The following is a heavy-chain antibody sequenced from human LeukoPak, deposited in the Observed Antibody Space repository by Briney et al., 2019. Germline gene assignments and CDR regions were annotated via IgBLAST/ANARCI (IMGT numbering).Heavy chain of an antibody. Sequence: SETLSLTCAVYGESFSGYSCSWIRQPPGKGLEWIGEIHHSGSTNYNPSLKSRVTISVDTSKNQFSLKLSSVTAADTVLFHCASRIRYCTNGVCSNWFDPWGQGTLVTVSS. CDR2: IHHSGST. J-gene: IGHJ5*02. D-gene: IGHD2-8*01. V-gene: IGHV4-34*01. CDR1: GESFSGYS. CDR3: ASRIRYCTNGVCSNWFDP.